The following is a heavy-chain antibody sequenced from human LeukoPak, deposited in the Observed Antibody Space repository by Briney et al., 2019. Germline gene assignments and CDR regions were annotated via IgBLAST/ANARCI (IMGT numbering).Heavy chain of an antibody. CDR2: IETDGDQR. V-gene: IGHV3-7*01. Sequence: GGSLRLSCAASGFSFSDYAMSWVRQAPGKGLEWVANIETDGDQRNYVDSVKGRFTISGDNAKRSLYLQMNALREGDTAVYYCARDIPSGFYTPDYWGQGTPVTVSS. CDR3: ARDIPSGFYTPDY. D-gene: IGHD5-12*01. J-gene: IGHJ4*02. CDR1: GFSFSDYA.